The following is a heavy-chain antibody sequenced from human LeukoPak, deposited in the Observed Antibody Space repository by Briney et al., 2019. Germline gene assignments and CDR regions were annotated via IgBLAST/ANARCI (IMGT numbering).Heavy chain of an antibody. V-gene: IGHV3-23*01. D-gene: IGHD3-22*01. J-gene: IGHJ4*02. CDR1: GFTFSRNG. CDR2: ITGSGGTT. Sequence: GGSLRLSCAASGFTFSRNGMTWVRQAPGKGLEWVSAITGSGGTTYYADSVKGRFTISRDNSKNTLYLQLNNLRAEDTAVYYCAKAYGSNGYYQLPIDFWGQGTLVTVSS. CDR3: AKAYGSNGYYQLPIDF.